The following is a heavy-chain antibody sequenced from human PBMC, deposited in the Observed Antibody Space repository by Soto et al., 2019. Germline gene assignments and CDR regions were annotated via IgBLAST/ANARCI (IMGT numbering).Heavy chain of an antibody. CDR1: GYTLTELS. CDR3: ATLKGLDPGRALGATSVPGVFDD. Sequence: GASVKVSCKVSGYTLTELSMHWVRQAPGKGLEWMGGFDPEDGETIYAQKFQGRVTITEDTSTDTAYMELSSLRSEDTAVYYCATLKGLDPGRALGATSVPGVFDDWGQGSLVTVSS. J-gene: IGHJ4*02. V-gene: IGHV1-24*01. CDR2: FDPEDGET. D-gene: IGHD1-26*01.